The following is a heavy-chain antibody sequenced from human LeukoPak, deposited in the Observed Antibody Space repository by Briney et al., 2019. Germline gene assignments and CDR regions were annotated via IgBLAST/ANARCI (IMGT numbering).Heavy chain of an antibody. J-gene: IGHJ3*01. D-gene: IGHD1-14*01. Sequence: PGRSLRLSCAASGFTLDDYAMHWVRHAPGKGLEWVPGVSWNSGTIDYADSVKGRFTISRDNAKNSLYLQMNSLRAEDTALYYCAKDVAYNRGAFDVWGQGTMVTVSS. CDR3: AKDVAYNRGAFDV. CDR1: GFTLDDYA. CDR2: VSWNSGTI. V-gene: IGHV3-9*01.